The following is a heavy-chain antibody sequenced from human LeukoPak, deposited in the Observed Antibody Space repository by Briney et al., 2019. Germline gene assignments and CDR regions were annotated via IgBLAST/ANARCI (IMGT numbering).Heavy chain of an antibody. V-gene: IGHV4-31*03. D-gene: IGHD3-16*02. J-gene: IGHJ5*02. CDR2: IYYSGNT. CDR1: GGSISSGGYY. CDR3: AKLSGFAFDP. Sequence: SETLSLTCTVSGGSISSGGYYWSWIRQHPGKDLEWIGYIYYSGNTYYNPSLKSRITISVDTSKNQFSLRLSSVTAADTAVYFCAKLSGFAFDPWGQGILVTVSS.